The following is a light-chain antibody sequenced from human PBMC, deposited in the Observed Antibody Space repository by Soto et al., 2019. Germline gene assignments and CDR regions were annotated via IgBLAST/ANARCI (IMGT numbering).Light chain of an antibody. CDR3: QQYGSPPIT. CDR2: GAS. J-gene: IGKJ5*01. V-gene: IGKV3-20*01. Sequence: EIVLTQSPGTLSLSPGERATLSCRASQSVSSSYLAWYQQKPGQAPRLLIYGASSRATRIPDSFSGSGSGTDFTLTISRLEPEDFAVYYCQQYGSPPITFGQGTRLEIK. CDR1: QSVSSSY.